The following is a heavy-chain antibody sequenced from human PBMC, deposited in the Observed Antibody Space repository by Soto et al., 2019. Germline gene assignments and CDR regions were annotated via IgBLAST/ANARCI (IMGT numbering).Heavy chain of an antibody. D-gene: IGHD2-15*01. J-gene: IGHJ6*03. V-gene: IGHV4-34*01. CDR2: INHSGST. CDR3: ARGPGYCSGGSCQADRPNYYYYYMDV. CDR1: GGSFSGYY. Sequence: SETLSLTCAVYGGSFSGYYWSWIRQPPGKGLEWIGEINHSGSTNYNPSLKSRVTISVDTSKNQFSLKLSSVTAADTAVYYCARGPGYCSGGSCQADRPNYYYYYMDVWSKGTTVTVSS.